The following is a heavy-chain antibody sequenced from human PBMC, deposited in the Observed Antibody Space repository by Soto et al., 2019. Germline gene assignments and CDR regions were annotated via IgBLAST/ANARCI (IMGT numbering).Heavy chain of an antibody. CDR2: ISDGGGER. CDR3: AKIGGYRYGYPMDV. Sequence: QVQLVESGGGMVQPGRSLRLSCAASGFTFSNYGMHWVRQAPGKGLEWVAVISDGGGERYYADSVKGRFTISRDNSKNTLYLQMNSLRAEDTAVYYCAKIGGYRYGYPMDVWGQGTTVTVSS. J-gene: IGHJ6*02. D-gene: IGHD5-18*01. V-gene: IGHV3-30*18. CDR1: GFTFSNYG.